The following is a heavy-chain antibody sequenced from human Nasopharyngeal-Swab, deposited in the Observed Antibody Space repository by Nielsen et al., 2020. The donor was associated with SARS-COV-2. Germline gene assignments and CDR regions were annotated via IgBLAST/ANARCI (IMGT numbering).Heavy chain of an antibody. V-gene: IGHV3-21*01. CDR1: GFTFSSYS. CDR3: ARDYYGSGSYLYYYYGMDV. J-gene: IGHJ6*02. Sequence: GGSLRLSCAASGFTFSSYSMNWVRQAPGKGLEWVSSISSSSSYIYYADSVKGRFTISRDNAKNSLYLQMNSLRAEDTAVYYCARDYYGSGSYLYYYYGMDVWGQETTVTVSS. D-gene: IGHD3-10*01. CDR2: ISSSSSYI.